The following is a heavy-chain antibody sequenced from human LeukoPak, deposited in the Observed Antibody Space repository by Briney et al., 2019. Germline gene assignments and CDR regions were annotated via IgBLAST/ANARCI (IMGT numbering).Heavy chain of an antibody. CDR3: AGGTVNYFDY. CDR2: IIPIFGTT. D-gene: IGHD3-10*01. Sequence: GSSVKVSCKASGGPFSSYSISWVRQAPGQGLEWMGRIIPIFGTTNYAQNFQGRVTITAEKSTSTAYMELSSLRSEETAVYYCAGGTVNYFDYWGQGTLVTVSS. CDR1: GGPFSSYS. V-gene: IGHV1-69*06. J-gene: IGHJ4*02.